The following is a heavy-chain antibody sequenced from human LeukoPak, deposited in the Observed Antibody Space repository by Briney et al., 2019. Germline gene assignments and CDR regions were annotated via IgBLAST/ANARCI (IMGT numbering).Heavy chain of an antibody. V-gene: IGHV4-59*01. CDR3: ARGGVGATDDFDY. CDR2: IYYSGST. D-gene: IGHD1-26*01. Sequence: SETLSLTCTVSGGSISSYYWSWIRQPPGKGLEWIGYIYYSGSTNYNPSLKSRVTISVDTSKNQFSLKLSSVTAADTAVYYCARGGVGATDDFDYWGQGTLVTVSS. J-gene: IGHJ4*02. CDR1: GGSISSYY.